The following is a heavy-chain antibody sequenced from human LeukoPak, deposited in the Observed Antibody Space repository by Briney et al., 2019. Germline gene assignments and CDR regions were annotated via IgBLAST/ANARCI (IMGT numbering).Heavy chain of an antibody. Sequence: ASVKVSCKASVYTFTSYYMHWVRPAPGQGLEWMGIINPSGGSTSYAQKFQGRVTMTRDTSTSTVYMELSSLRSEDTAVYYCASAGILTGSRDAFDIWGQGTMVTVSS. CDR2: INPSGGST. D-gene: IGHD3-9*01. CDR1: VYTFTSYY. V-gene: IGHV1-46*01. CDR3: ASAGILTGSRDAFDI. J-gene: IGHJ3*02.